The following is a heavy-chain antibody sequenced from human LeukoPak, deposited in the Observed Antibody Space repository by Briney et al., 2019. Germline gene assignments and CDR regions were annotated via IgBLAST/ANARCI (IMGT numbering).Heavy chain of an antibody. CDR2: ISSDGTNK. CDR1: GFTFRSYA. V-gene: IGHV3-30*04. J-gene: IGHJ5*02. Sequence: PGRSLRLSCVASGFTFRSYAMHWVRQAPGKGLEWVIVISSDGTNKYYADSVKGRLTISRDNDKNTLYLQMNSLRAEHTAVYYCARDLGSCSSTRCQTNWFHPWGQGTPVTVSS. CDR3: ARDLGSCSSTRCQTNWFHP. D-gene: IGHD2-2*01.